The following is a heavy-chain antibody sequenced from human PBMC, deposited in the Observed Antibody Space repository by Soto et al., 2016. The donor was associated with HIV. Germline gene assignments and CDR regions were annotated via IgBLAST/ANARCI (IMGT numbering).Heavy chain of an antibody. CDR1: GYTFTSYY. D-gene: IGHD1-26*01. J-gene: IGHJ5*02. CDR3: ARDYPPMWELSRGWFDP. Sequence: QVQLVQSGAEVKKPGASVKVSCKASGYTFTSYYMHWVRQAPGQGLEWMGIINPSGGSTSYAQKFQGRVTMTRDTSTSTVYMELSSLRSEDTAVYYCARDYPPMWELSRGWFDPWGQGTLVTVSS. V-gene: IGHV1-46*01. CDR2: INPSGGST.